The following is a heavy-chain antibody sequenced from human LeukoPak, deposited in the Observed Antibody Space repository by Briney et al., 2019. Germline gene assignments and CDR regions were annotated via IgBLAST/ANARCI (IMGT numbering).Heavy chain of an antibody. CDR1: GGSISSYY. V-gene: IGHV4-59*08. Sequence: PSETLSLTCTVSGGSISSYYWSWIRQPPGKGLEWIGYIYYSGSTNYNPSLKSRVTISVDTSKNQFSLKLSSVTAADTAVYYCARLPVAVPGTYSDYWGRGTLVTVSS. CDR3: ARLPVAVPGTYSDY. J-gene: IGHJ4*02. D-gene: IGHD6-19*01. CDR2: IYYSGST.